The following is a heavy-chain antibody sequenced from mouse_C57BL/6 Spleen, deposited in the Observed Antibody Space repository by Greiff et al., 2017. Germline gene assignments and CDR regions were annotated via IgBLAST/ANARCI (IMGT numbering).Heavy chain of an antibody. CDR3: ARSSYGNYGY. Sequence: VQLQQPGAELVMPGASVKLSCKASGYTFTSYWMHWVKQRPGQGLEWIGEIDPSDSYTNYNQKFKGKSTLTVDKSSSTAYMQLSSLTSEDSAVXYCARSSYGNYGYWGQGTTLTVSS. CDR1: GYTFTSYW. D-gene: IGHD2-1*01. CDR2: IDPSDSYT. V-gene: IGHV1-69*01. J-gene: IGHJ2*01.